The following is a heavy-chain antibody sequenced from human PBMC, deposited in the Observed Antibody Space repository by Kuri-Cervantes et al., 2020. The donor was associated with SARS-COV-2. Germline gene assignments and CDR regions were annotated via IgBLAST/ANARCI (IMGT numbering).Heavy chain of an antibody. Sequence: SETLSLTCSVSGGSISSRSYYWGWIRQPPGKGLEWIGSNYYSGSTNYNPTLKSRVTISVDTSTNQFFLNLTSVTAADTAVYYCARQGGYYGMDVWGQGTTVTVSS. CDR2: NYYSGST. D-gene: IGHD3-22*01. J-gene: IGHJ6*02. V-gene: IGHV4-39*01. CDR1: GGSISSRSYY. CDR3: ARQGGYYGMDV.